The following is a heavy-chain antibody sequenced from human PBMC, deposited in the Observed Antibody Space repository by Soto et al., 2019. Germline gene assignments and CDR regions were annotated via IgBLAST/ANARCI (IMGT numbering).Heavy chain of an antibody. CDR1: GGTFSSYA. D-gene: IGHD5-12*01. Sequence: ASVKVSCKASGGTFSSYAISWVRQAPGQGLEWMGGIIPIFGTANYAQKFQGRVTMTGDTSTSTVYMELSSLRSEDTAVYYCATTDSRRGIVATFQGRNFDYWGQGTLVTVSS. V-gene: IGHV1-69*06. J-gene: IGHJ4*02. CDR2: IIPIFGTA. CDR3: ATTDSRRGIVATFQGRNFDY.